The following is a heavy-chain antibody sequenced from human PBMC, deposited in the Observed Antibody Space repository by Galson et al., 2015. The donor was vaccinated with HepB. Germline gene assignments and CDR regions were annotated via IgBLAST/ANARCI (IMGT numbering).Heavy chain of an antibody. CDR3: AREPEGFCSGGSCYSGIGFDP. J-gene: IGHJ5*02. V-gene: IGHV3-11*01. D-gene: IGHD2-15*01. Sequence: SLRLSCAASGFTFSDYYMSWIRQAPGKGLEWVSYISSSGSTIYYADSVKGRFTISRDNAKNSLYLQMNSLRAEDTAVYYCAREPEGFCSGGSCYSGIGFDPWGQGTLVTVSS. CDR1: GFTFSDYY. CDR2: ISSSGSTI.